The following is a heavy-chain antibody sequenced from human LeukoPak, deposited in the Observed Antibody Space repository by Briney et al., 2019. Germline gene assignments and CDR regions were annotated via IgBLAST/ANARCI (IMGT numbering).Heavy chain of an antibody. CDR2: INSGNNYI. CDR1: GFTFSDYT. D-gene: IGHD3-9*01. Sequence: GGSLRLSCVASGFTFSDYTMQWVRQAPGKALEWVSSINSGNNYIYYADSVKGRFTISRDNAKNSLFLQMNSLRADDTAVYSCARVLLGMSAFDLWGQGTMVSVSS. J-gene: IGHJ3*01. CDR3: ARVLLGMSAFDL. V-gene: IGHV3-21*06.